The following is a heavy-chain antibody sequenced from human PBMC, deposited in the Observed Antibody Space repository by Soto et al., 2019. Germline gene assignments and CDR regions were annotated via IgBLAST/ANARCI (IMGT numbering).Heavy chain of an antibody. J-gene: IGHJ5*02. Sequence: EVQLVESGGGLVQPGGSLRLSCAASGFTFSSYSMNWVRQAPGKGREWISYISGSSGIIYYADSVKGRFTISRDNAKNSLYLQMNSLRAEDAAVYYCARRGISSSAPAGFDPWGQGTLVTVSS. D-gene: IGHD2-2*01. CDR2: ISGSSGII. CDR1: GFTFSSYS. V-gene: IGHV3-48*01. CDR3: ARRGISSSAPAGFDP.